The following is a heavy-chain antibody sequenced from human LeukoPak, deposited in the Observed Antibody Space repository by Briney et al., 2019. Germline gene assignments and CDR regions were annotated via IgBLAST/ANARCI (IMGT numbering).Heavy chain of an antibody. CDR1: GYTFTSYD. J-gene: IGHJ4*02. D-gene: IGHD3-10*01. CDR2: MNPNSGNT. CDR3: ARGRYSRTYYYGSGIFDY. V-gene: IGHV1-8*01. Sequence: GASVKVSCKASGYTFTSYDINWVRQATGQGLEWMGWMNPNSGNTGYAQKFQGRVTMTRNTSISTAYMELSSLRSEDTAVYYCARGRYSRTYYYGSGIFDYWGQGTLVTVSS.